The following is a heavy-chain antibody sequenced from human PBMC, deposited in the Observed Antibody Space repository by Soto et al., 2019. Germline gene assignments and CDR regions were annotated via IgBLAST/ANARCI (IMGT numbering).Heavy chain of an antibody. V-gene: IGHV4-34*01. D-gene: IGHD3-10*01. CDR2: INHSGST. CDR3: ARGRRITMVRGAAYGMDV. J-gene: IGHJ6*02. Sequence: SETLSLTCAVYGGSFSGYYWSWIRQPPGKGLEWIGEINHSGSTNYNPSLKSRVTISVDTSKNQFSLKLSSVTAADTAVYYCARGRRITMVRGAAYGMDVWGQGTTGTVS. CDR1: GGSFSGYY.